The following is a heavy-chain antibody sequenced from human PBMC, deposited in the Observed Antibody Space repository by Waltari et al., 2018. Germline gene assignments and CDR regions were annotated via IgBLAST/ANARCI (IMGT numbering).Heavy chain of an antibody. CDR1: GGSISSSSYY. J-gene: IGHJ5*02. CDR3: TRRPPGSSNREP. Sequence: QLQLQESGPGLVKPSETLSLTCTVSGGSISSSSYYWGWIRQPPGKVLEWIGSIYSSGSTYYNPSLKSRVTISVDTSKNQFSPKLSSVTAADTAVYYCTRRPPGSSNREPWGQGTLVTVSS. CDR2: IYSSGST. V-gene: IGHV4-39*01. D-gene: IGHD3-10*01.